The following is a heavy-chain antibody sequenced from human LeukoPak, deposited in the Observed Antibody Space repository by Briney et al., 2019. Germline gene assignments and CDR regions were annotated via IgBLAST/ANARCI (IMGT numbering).Heavy chain of an antibody. D-gene: IGHD2-2*01. J-gene: IGHJ4*02. CDR3: ARGISTSCLN. Sequence: PGGSLRLSCAASGFTFSRYWIHWVRQAPGKGLVWVSRINADGSITTYADSVKGRFTISRDNAENTVYLQMNSLRAEDTAVYYCARGISTSCLNWGQGTLVTVST. CDR2: INADGSIT. V-gene: IGHV3-74*01. CDR1: GFTFSRYW.